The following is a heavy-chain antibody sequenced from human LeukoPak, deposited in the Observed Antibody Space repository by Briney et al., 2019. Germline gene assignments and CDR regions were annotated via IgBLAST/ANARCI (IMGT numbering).Heavy chain of an antibody. Sequence: PSVTVSFTASVGTFSIYAISWVRQAPGQGLEWMGRIIPILGIANYAQKFQGRVTITADKSTSTAYMELSSLRSEDTAVYYCARTLRAVAASFDYWGQGTLVTVSS. V-gene: IGHV1-69*04. CDR3: ARTLRAVAASFDY. D-gene: IGHD6-19*01. CDR2: IIPILGIA. J-gene: IGHJ4*02. CDR1: VGTFSIYA.